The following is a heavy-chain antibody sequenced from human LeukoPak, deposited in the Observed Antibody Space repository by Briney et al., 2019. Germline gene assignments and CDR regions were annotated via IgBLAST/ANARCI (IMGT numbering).Heavy chain of an antibody. V-gene: IGHV1-2*04. CDR3: ARDFDALDT. Sequence: ASVKVSCKASGYTFTGYYMHWVRQAPGQGLEWMGWINPNSGGTNYAQKFQGWVTMTRDTSTDTAYVELSSLRSEDTAVYFCARDFDALDTWGQGTMVTVSS. CDR1: GYTFTGYY. J-gene: IGHJ3*02. CDR2: INPNSGGT.